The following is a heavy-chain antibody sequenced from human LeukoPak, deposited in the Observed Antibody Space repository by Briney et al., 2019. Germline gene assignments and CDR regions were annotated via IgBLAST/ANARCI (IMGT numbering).Heavy chain of an antibody. CDR3: ATEMATIDY. J-gene: IGHJ4*02. V-gene: IGHV3-48*01. CDR2: ISSSSSTI. Sequence: PGGSLRLSCAASGFTFSSYSMNWVRQAPGKGLEWVSYISSSSSTIYYADSVKGGFTISRDNAKNSLYLQMNSLRAEDTAVYYCATEMATIDYWGQGTLVTVSS. CDR1: GFTFSSYS. D-gene: IGHD5-24*01.